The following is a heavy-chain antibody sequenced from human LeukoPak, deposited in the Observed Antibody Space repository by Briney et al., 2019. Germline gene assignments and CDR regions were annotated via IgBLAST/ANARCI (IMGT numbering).Heavy chain of an antibody. CDR2: IYTSGST. Sequence: SETLSLTCTVSGGSISSYYWSWIRQPAGKGLEWIGRIYTSGSTNYNPSLKSRVTMSVDTSKNQFSLKLRSVTAADMAVYYCASEVVTSIEYFQHWGQGTLVTVSS. V-gene: IGHV4-4*07. D-gene: IGHD2-21*02. J-gene: IGHJ1*01. CDR1: GGSISSYY. CDR3: ASEVVTSIEYFQH.